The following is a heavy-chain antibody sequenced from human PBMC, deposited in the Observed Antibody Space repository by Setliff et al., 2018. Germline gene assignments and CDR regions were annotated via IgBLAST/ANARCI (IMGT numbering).Heavy chain of an antibody. J-gene: IGHJ3*01. CDR3: AISTLSICSGGTCPNVFDV. CDR2: ISSYNDIT. Sequence: ASVKVSCKASIYILNSYGISWVRQAPGQGLEWMGWISSYNDITNYAQRFQGRVTLTTDMSTSAAYMELRSLGSDDTAVYYCAISTLSICSGGTCPNVFDVWGQGTMVTVSS. CDR1: IYILNSYG. D-gene: IGHD2-15*01. V-gene: IGHV1-18*01.